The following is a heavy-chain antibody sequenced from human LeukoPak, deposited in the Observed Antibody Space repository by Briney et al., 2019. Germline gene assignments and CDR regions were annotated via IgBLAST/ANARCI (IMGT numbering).Heavy chain of an antibody. CDR3: ARLLGSSSSSWASFDY. Sequence: GESLKITCKGSGYNFTNYWIGWVRQIPGKGLEWMGIIYPGDSHTMYSPSFRGQVTMSADKSISTAYLQWSSLKASDTAMYYCARLLGSSSSSWASFDYWGQGTLVTVSS. CDR2: IYPGDSHT. J-gene: IGHJ4*02. CDR1: GYNFTNYW. D-gene: IGHD6-13*01. V-gene: IGHV5-51*01.